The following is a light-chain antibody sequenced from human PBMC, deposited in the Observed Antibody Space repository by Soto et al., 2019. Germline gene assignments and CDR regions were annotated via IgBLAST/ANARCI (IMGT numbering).Light chain of an antibody. V-gene: IGKV1-39*01. CDR1: QSVSCF. CDR3: QQSYSAQYT. CDR2: ATS. Sequence: DIQLTQSPSSLSASVGDRVSLTCRAGQSVSCFLNWYQQKPGEAPRLLIYATSNLQTGVPSRFSGSGSGTDFTLTISTLQPEDFATYFWQQSYSAQYTFGQGTKLEIK. J-gene: IGKJ2*01.